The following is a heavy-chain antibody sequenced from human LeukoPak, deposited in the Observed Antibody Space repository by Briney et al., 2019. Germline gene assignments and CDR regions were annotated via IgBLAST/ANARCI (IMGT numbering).Heavy chain of an antibody. J-gene: IGHJ4*02. V-gene: IGHV3-30-3*01. CDR2: ISYDGSNK. CDR1: GFTFSSYA. Sequence: ESGGGVVQPGRSLRLSCAASGFTFSSYAMHWVRQAPGKGLEWVAVISYDGSNKYYADSVKGRFTISRDNSKNTLYLQMSSLRAEDTAVYYCARADYGGNYYFDYWGQGTLVTVPS. D-gene: IGHD4-23*01. CDR3: ARADYGGNYYFDY.